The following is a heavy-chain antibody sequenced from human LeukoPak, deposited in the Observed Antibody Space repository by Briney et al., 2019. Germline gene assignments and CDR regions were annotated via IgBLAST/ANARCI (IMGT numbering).Heavy chain of an antibody. CDR1: GYSFSNYW. D-gene: IGHD5-12*01. CDR2: IYPGDSDT. J-gene: IGHJ4*02. V-gene: IGHV5-51*01. CDR3: ARPTYGGYRDL. Sequence: GESLKISCKGSGYSFSNYWIGWVRQMPGKGLAWMGIIYPGDSDTRYSPSFQGQVTISADKSISTAYLQWSSLEASDTAMYYCARPTYGGYRDLWGQGTLVTVSS.